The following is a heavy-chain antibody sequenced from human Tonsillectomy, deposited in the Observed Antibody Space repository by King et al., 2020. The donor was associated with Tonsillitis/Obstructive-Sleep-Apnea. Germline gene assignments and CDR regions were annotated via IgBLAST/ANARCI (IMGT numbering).Heavy chain of an antibody. Sequence: AQLVQSGAEVKKPGASVKVSCKASGYTFIGYHIHWVRQAPGQGLEWMGRINPNGGGTNYVERFQDRLTLTTDTSTSTAYLELSRLSSDDTAVYYWATQYGDYAILLPEFWGQGSLVIVAS. V-gene: IGHV1-2*06. D-gene: IGHD4-17*01. CDR3: ATQYGDYAILLPEF. J-gene: IGHJ4*02. CDR2: INPNGGGT. CDR1: GYTFIGYH.